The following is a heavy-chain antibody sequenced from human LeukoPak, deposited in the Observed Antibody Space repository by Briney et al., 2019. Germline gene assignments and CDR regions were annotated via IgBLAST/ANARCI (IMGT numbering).Heavy chain of an antibody. J-gene: IGHJ2*01. Sequence: GASVKVSCKASGCTFTGYYMHWVRQAPGQGLEWMGWINPNSGGTNYAQKFQGRVTMTRDTSISTAYMELSRLRSDDTAVYYCARITMVRGVIFDWYFDLWGRGTLVTVSS. CDR3: ARITMVRGVIFDWYFDL. CDR1: GCTFTGYY. CDR2: INPNSGGT. V-gene: IGHV1-2*02. D-gene: IGHD3-10*01.